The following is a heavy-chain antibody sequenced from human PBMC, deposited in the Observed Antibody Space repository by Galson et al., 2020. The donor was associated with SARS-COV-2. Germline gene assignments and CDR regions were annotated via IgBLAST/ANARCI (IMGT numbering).Heavy chain of an antibody. V-gene: IGHV3-49*03. D-gene: IGHD3-22*01. J-gene: IGHJ5*02. CDR2: IRSKAYGETT. CDR1: GFTFGDYA. Sequence: GGSLRLSCTTSGFTFGDYAMSWFRQSPGKGLEWVGFIRSKAYGETTEYAASVKGKFTISRDESKSIAYLQMNSLKTEDTAMYYCSRDKEAYDYDTSGYYSGVYWFDPWGQGTLVTVSS. CDR3: SRDKEAYDYDTSGYYSGVYWFDP.